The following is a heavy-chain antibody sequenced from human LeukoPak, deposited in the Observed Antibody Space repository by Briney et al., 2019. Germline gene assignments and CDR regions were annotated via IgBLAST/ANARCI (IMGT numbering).Heavy chain of an antibody. CDR3: AKDPTGYYYDSSGYYYGY. CDR1: GFTFSSYG. V-gene: IGHV3-30*02. J-gene: IGHJ4*02. Sequence: GGSQRLSCAASGFTFSSYGMHWVRQAPGKGLEWVAFIRYDGSNKYYADSVKGRFTISRDNSKNTLYLQMNSLRAEDTAVYYCAKDPTGYYYDSSGYYYGYWGQGTLVTVSS. CDR2: IRYDGSNK. D-gene: IGHD3-22*01.